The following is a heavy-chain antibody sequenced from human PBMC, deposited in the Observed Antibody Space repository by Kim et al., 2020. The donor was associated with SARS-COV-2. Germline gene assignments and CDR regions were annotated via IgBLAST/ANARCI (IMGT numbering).Heavy chain of an antibody. Sequence: SETLSLTCTVSGGSISSGGYYWSWIRQHPGKGREWIVYIYYSGSTYYNPARKIRLTISLDTSKNQFSLKLSSVTAADTSVYDCVIAKSNYSYY. D-gene: IGHD4-4*01. CDR1: GGSISSGGYY. V-gene: IGHV4-31*03. J-gene: IGHJ6*01. CDR3: VIAKSNYSYY. CDR2: IYYSGST.